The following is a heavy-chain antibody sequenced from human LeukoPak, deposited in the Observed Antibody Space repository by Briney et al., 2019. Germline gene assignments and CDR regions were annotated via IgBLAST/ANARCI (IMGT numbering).Heavy chain of an antibody. V-gene: IGHV3-33*08. CDR2: IWYDGSNK. CDR3: ARDFSSSLLYYYYGMDV. J-gene: IGHJ6*02. Sequence: GGSLRLSCAASGFTFSSYWMSWVRQAPGKGLEWVAVIWYDGSNKYYADSVKGRFTISRDNSKNTLYLQMNSLRAEDTAVYYCARDFSSSLLYYYYGMDVWGQGTTVTVSS. CDR1: GFTFSSYW. D-gene: IGHD6-6*01.